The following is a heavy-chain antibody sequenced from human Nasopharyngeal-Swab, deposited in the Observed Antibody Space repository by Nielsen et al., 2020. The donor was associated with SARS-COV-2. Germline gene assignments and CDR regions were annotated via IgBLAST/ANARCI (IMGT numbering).Heavy chain of an antibody. V-gene: IGHV1-69*13. Sequence: SVKVSCKASGGTFSSYAISWVRQAPGQGLEWMGGIIPIFGTANYAQKFQGRVTITADESTSTAYMELSSLRSEDTAVYYCASPRSVVPAAIGPYDYYYYYMDVWGKGTTVTVS. J-gene: IGHJ6*03. CDR3: ASPRSVVPAAIGPYDYYYYYMDV. CDR1: GGTFSSYA. CDR2: IIPIFGTA. D-gene: IGHD2-2*01.